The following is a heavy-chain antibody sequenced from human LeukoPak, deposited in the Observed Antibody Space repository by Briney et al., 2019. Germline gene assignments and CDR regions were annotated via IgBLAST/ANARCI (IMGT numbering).Heavy chain of an antibody. D-gene: IGHD1-26*01. V-gene: IGHV3-48*01. CDR2: ISSSSSTI. CDR3: ARDQGRA. J-gene: IGHJ4*02. Sequence: GGSLRLSCAASGFTFSSYSMNWVRQDPGKGLEWVSYISSSSSTIYYADSVKGRFTISRDNAKNSLYLQMNGLRAEDTAVYYCARDQGRAWGQGTLVTVSS. CDR1: GFTFSSYS.